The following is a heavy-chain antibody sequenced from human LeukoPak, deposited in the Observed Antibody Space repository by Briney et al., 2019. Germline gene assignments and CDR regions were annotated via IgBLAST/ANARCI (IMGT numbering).Heavy chain of an antibody. CDR1: GFTFTSFA. CDR3: AKEGPSSRFDFDY. D-gene: IGHD6-13*01. Sequence: PGGSLRLSCAASGFTFTSFAMSWVRQAPGKGLEWVSSISSSGDTYYADSVKGRFTISRDISKSTLYLQMSSLSAEDTALYYCAKEGPSSRFDFDYWGQGTLVTVSS. V-gene: IGHV3-23*01. J-gene: IGHJ4*02. CDR2: ISSSGDT.